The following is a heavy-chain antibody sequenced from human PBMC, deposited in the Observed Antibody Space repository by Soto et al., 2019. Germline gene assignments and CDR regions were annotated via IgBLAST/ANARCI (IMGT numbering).Heavy chain of an antibody. Sequence: GASVKVSCKASGYIFSRNTIHWVRQAPGQSLEWLGSIDADDGNTKYSQKLQARVSFSRDTSASTAYMKLSSLRSEDTGLYYCARDRWASAGSGYDLWGQGTLVTVSS. V-gene: IGHV1-3*01. CDR1: GYIFSRNT. D-gene: IGHD6-19*01. CDR2: IDADDGNT. CDR3: ARDRWASAGSGYDL. J-gene: IGHJ4*02.